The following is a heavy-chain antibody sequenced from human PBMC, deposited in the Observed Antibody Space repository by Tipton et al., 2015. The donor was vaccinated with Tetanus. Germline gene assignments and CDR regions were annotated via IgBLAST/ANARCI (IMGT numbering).Heavy chain of an antibody. D-gene: IGHD2-2*01. Sequence: QLVQSGAEVKKPGASVKVSCKASGYTFTSYYMHWVRQAPGQGLEWMGWISAYNGNTNYAQKLQGRVTMTTDTSTSTAYMELRSLRSDDTAVYYCARAVGGYCSSTSCPFDPWGQGTLVTVSS. V-gene: IGHV1-18*04. CDR3: ARAVGGYCSSTSCPFDP. J-gene: IGHJ5*02. CDR1: GYTFTSYY. CDR2: ISAYNGNT.